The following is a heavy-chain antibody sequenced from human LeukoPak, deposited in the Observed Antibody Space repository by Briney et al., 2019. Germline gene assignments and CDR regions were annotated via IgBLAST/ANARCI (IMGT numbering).Heavy chain of an antibody. Sequence: PGGSLRLSCAASGFTFSTYWMHWVRQAPGTGLVWVSRIKSDGSNSNYADCVKGRFTISRDNAKNTLYLQMNSLRDEDTAVYYCARSRSGYYFDYWGQGTLVTVSS. V-gene: IGHV3-74*01. CDR3: ARSRSGYYFDY. J-gene: IGHJ4*02. CDR2: IKSDGSNS. CDR1: GFTFSTYW. D-gene: IGHD3-3*01.